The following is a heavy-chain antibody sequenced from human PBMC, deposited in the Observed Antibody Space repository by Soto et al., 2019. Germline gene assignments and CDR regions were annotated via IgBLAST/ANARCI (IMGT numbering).Heavy chain of an antibody. CDR3: ATGGPYSGYDSFDY. D-gene: IGHD5-12*01. Sequence: QVQLQESGPGLVKPSETLSLTCTVSGGSISSYYWSWIRQPPGQGLEWIGYIYYSGRTNYNPSLKSRVTISVDTSKNQFSLKLGSVTAADTAVYYCATGGPYSGYDSFDYWGQGTLVTVSS. CDR1: GGSISSYY. V-gene: IGHV4-59*01. CDR2: IYYSGRT. J-gene: IGHJ4*02.